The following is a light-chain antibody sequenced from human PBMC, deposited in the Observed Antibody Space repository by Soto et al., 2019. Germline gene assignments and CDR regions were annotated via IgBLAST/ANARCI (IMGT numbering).Light chain of an antibody. V-gene: IGLV1-40*01. CDR2: DAN. CDR1: SSNIGAGYD. J-gene: IGLJ1*01. CDR3: QSYDSSLSGYV. Sequence: QSALTQPPSVSGAPGQRVTISCTGSSSNIGAGYDLHWYRQLPGTAPKLLIYDANNRPSGVPDRFSGSKSGTSASLAISGLQAEDEADYYCQSYDSSLSGYVFGTGTKVTVL.